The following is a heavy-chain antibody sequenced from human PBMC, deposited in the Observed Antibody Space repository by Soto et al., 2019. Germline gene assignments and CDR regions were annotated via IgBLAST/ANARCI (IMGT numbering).Heavy chain of an antibody. CDR1: GGSISSSSYY. CDR3: ARLGIGYYYYMDV. V-gene: IGHV4-39*01. D-gene: IGHD7-27*01. Sequence: SETLSLTCTVSGGSISSSSYYWGWIRQPPGKGLEWIGSIYYSGSTYYNPSLKSRVTISVDTSKNQFSLKLSSVTAPDTAVYYCARLGIGYYYYMDVWGKGTTVTVSS. J-gene: IGHJ6*03. CDR2: IYYSGST.